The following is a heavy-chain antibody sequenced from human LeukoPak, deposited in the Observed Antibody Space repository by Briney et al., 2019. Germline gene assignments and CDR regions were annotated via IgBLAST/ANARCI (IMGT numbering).Heavy chain of an antibody. CDR3: ARGARDYDILTGYYLYYFDY. D-gene: IGHD3-9*01. V-gene: IGHV3-33*01. CDR2: IWYDGSNK. Sequence: GRSLRLSCAASGFTFSSYGMHWVRQAPGKGLEWVAVIWYDGSNKYYADSVKGRFTISRDNSKNTLYLQMNSLRAEDTAVYYCARGARDYDILTGYYLYYFDYWGQGTLVTVSS. J-gene: IGHJ4*02. CDR1: GFTFSSYG.